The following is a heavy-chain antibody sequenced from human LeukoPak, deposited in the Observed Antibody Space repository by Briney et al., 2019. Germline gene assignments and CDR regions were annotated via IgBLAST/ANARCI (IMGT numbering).Heavy chain of an antibody. V-gene: IGHV4-59*01. CDR2: IYYSGST. CDR3: AREGCSSTSCYLTDAFDI. J-gene: IGHJ3*02. Sequence: PSETLSLTRTVSGGSISSYYWSWIRQPPGKGLEWIGYIYYSGSTNYNPSLKSRVTISVDTSKNQFSLKLSSVTAADTAAYYCAREGCSSTSCYLTDAFDIWGQGTMVTVSS. CDR1: GGSISSYY. D-gene: IGHD2-2*01.